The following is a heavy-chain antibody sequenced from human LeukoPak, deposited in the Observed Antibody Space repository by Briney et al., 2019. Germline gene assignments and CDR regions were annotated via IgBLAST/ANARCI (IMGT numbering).Heavy chain of an antibody. CDR2: IWYDGSNK. D-gene: IGHD3-10*01. V-gene: IGHV3-33*01. Sequence: GGSLRLSCAASGFTFSSYGMHWVRQAPGKGLAWVAVIWYDGSNKYYADSVKGRFTISRDNSKNTLYLQMNSLRAEDTAVYYCASIGIGELEADYWGQGTLVTVSS. CDR1: GFTFSSYG. J-gene: IGHJ4*02. CDR3: ASIGIGELEADY.